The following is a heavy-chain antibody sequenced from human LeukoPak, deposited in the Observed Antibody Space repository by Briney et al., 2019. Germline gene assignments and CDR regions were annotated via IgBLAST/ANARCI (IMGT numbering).Heavy chain of an antibody. Sequence: SETLSLTCNVSGAYISSSYWSWIRQPPGKGLEWVGYIYYTGRTGYSPSPRRRVSMSADTSKNQISLKLSSVTAADTAVYYCARECGGRTVGECFTYWGQGTQVTVSS. CDR2: IYYTGRT. CDR1: GAYISSSY. J-gene: IGHJ4*02. D-gene: IGHD3-16*01. V-gene: IGHV4-59*01. CDR3: ARECGGRTVGECFTY.